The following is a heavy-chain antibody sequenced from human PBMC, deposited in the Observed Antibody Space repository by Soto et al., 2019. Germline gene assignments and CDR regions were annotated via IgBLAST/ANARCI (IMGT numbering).Heavy chain of an antibody. D-gene: IGHD2-2*01. Sequence: PSETLSLTCTVSGGSISSSSYYWGWIRQPPGKGLEWIGSIYYSGSTYYNPSLKSRVTISVDTSKNQFSLKLSSVTAADTAVYYCARVGAVVVVQAGNWFDPWGQGTLVTVFS. V-gene: IGHV4-39*01. CDR1: GGSISSSSYY. J-gene: IGHJ5*02. CDR3: ARVGAVVVVQAGNWFDP. CDR2: IYYSGST.